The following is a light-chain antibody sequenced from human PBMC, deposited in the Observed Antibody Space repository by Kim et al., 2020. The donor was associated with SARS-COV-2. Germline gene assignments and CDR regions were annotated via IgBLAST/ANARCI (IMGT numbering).Light chain of an antibody. CDR3: QCRDSSGKQLL. V-gene: IGLV3-19*01. J-gene: IGLJ2*01. CDR2: GKN. Sequence: SSELTQDPAVSVALGQTVTITCQGDSLNTSFPTWYQQKPGQATLLVIYGKNNRPLGISDRFSGSKSGNTASLTITGTQAEDEADYFCQCRDSSGKQLLFG. CDR1: SLNTSF.